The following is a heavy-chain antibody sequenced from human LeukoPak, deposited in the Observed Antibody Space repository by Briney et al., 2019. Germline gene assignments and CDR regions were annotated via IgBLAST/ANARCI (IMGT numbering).Heavy chain of an antibody. CDR1: GGSISSGGYY. D-gene: IGHD6-19*01. V-gene: IGHV4-31*03. Sequence: SETLSLTCTVSGGSISSGGYYWSWIRQHPGKGLEWIGYIYYSGSTYYNPSLKSRVTISVDTSKNQFSLKLSSVTAADTAVYYCARGSSGWPTDFDYWGQGTLVTVSS. CDR2: IYYSGST. CDR3: ARGSSGWPTDFDY. J-gene: IGHJ4*02.